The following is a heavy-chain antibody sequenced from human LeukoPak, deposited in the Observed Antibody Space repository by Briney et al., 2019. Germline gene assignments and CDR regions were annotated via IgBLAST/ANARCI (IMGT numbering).Heavy chain of an antibody. V-gene: IGHV4-31*03. J-gene: IGHJ3*02. CDR2: IYYSGSS. D-gene: IGHD6-6*01. CDR1: GGSISSAGYY. Sequence: SETLSLTCTVSGGSISSAGYYWSWIRQHPGKGLEWIGYIYYSGSSFYNPSLKSRVTISVDSSKIQFSLEMSAVTAADTAVYYCARSHAASLDAFDIWGQGTLVTVSS. CDR3: ARSHAASLDAFDI.